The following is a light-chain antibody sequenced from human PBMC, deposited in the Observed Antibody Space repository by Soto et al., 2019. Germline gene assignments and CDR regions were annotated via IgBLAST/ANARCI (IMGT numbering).Light chain of an antibody. CDR1: SSDVAGYNY. CDR2: EVT. Sequence: QSLLTQPASLSVAPGQSITISCTGTSSDVAGYNYVSWYQHHPGKAPKLMIYEVTNRPSGVSNRFSGSKSGNTASLIISGLQAEDEADYYCSSYTSSSTIYVFGTGTKVTVL. J-gene: IGLJ1*01. CDR3: SSYTSSSTIYV. V-gene: IGLV2-14*01.